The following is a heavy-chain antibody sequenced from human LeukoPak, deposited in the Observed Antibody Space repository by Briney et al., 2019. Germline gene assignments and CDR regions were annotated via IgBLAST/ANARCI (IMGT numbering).Heavy chain of an antibody. CDR2: IWYDGSYQ. J-gene: IGHJ5*02. D-gene: IGHD3-16*01. CDR3: ARDARGLAVGGWFAP. V-gene: IGHV3-33*01. Sequence: GGSLRLSCVVSGFSLNNFGVHWVRQAPGKGLEWVAVIWYDGSYQYYADSVKGRFAISRDTSKSTVYLQMNSLRTDDTAVYYCARDARGLAVGGWFAPWGQGNLVIVS. CDR1: GFSLNNFG.